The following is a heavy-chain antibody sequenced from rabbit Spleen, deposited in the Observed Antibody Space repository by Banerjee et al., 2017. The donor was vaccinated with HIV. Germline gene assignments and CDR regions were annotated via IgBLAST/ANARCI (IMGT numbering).Heavy chain of an antibody. Sequence: QSLEESGGDLVKPGASLTLTCTGSGFSFSSSDYLCWVRQPPGKGPEWIACVAAGVSFTSYYATWAKGRFTISKTSSTTVTLQMTSLTAGDTATYFCARDSGTSFSSYGMDLWGPGTLVTVS. CDR1: GFSFSSSDY. CDR3: ARDSGTSFSSYGMDL. D-gene: IGHD8-1*01. J-gene: IGHJ6*01. V-gene: IGHV1S40*01. CDR2: VAAGVSFTS.